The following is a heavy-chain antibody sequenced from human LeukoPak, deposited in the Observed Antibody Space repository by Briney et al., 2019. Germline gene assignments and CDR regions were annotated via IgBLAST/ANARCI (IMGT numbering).Heavy chain of an antibody. V-gene: IGHV1-8*02. CDR2: MNPNSGNT. J-gene: IGHJ6*02. D-gene: IGHD3-10*01. CDR1: GYTFTSYA. Sequence: GASVRVSCKASGYTFTSYAMNWVRQAPGQGLEWMGWMNPNSGNTRYAQKVQGRITMTRDTSISTAYMELSSLRSEDTAVYYCARGPTLVRGVIMPDSVGGMDVWGQGTTVTVSS. CDR3: ARGPTLVRGVIMPDSVGGMDV.